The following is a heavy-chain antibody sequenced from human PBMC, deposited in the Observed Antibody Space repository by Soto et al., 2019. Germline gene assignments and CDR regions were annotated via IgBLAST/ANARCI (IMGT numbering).Heavy chain of an antibody. J-gene: IGHJ4*02. V-gene: IGHV1-18*04. Sequence: ASVKVSCKASGYTFTSYGISWVREAPGQGLEWMGWISAYNGNTNYAQKLQGRVTMTTETSTSTAYMELRSLRSDDTAVYYCASPSYYDSSGYSLQGFAYWGQGTPVTVSS. D-gene: IGHD3-22*01. CDR2: ISAYNGNT. CDR3: ASPSYYDSSGYSLQGFAY. CDR1: GYTFTSYG.